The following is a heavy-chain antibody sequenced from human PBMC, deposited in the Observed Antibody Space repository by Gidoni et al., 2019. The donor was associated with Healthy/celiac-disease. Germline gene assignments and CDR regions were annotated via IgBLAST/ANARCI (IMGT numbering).Heavy chain of an antibody. CDR2: IYPGDTDT. V-gene: IGHV5-51*01. CDR1: GSSFTRYW. D-gene: IGHD3-3*01. CDR3: ARRGPYDFWSGRIYYGMDV. Sequence: EVQRVQSRAEVKTPGESLKVSCMGSGSSFTRYWIRWVRQMPGKGLELMGIIYPGDTDTRYSPSFQGQGTISADKTISTDYLQGSSRKASETAMDYCARRGPYDFWSGRIYYGMDVWGQGTTVTVSS. J-gene: IGHJ6*02.